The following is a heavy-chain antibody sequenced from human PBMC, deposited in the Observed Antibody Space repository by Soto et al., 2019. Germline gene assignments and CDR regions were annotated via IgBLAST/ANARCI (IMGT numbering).Heavy chain of an antibody. J-gene: IGHJ4*02. CDR3: ARSLSTIAARPDY. CDR2: INPNSGGT. D-gene: IGHD6-6*01. CDR1: GYTFTGYY. V-gene: IGHV1-2*02. Sequence: ASVKVSCKASGYTFTGYYLHWVRQAPGQGLEWMGWINPNSGGTHYAQKFQGRLTMTRDTSISTAYMELSRLTSDETAVYYCARSLSTIAARPDYWGQGTLVTVSS.